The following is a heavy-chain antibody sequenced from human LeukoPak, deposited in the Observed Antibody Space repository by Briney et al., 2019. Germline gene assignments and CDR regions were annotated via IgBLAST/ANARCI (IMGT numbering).Heavy chain of an antibody. CDR3: AKDFVRGTLTGAFDV. CDR1: GFSFRSFT. D-gene: IGHD3-10*01. J-gene: IGHJ3*01. Sequence: GGSLRLSCSASGFSFRSFTMHWVRQAPGKGLEWVSVISDSDADTHYADSVKGRFTISRDNSKNTVYLQMSSLRVEDTALYYCAKDFVRGTLTGAFDVWGRGAMVTVST. CDR2: ISDSDADT. V-gene: IGHV3-23*01.